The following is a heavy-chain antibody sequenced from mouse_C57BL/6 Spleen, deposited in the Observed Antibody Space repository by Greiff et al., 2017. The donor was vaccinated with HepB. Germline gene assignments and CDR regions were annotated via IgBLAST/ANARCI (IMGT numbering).Heavy chain of an antibody. D-gene: IGHD1-1*01. J-gene: IGHJ3*01. CDR3: ARTGSSKAWFAY. Sequence: EVMLVESGGGLVKPGGSLKLSCAASGFTFSSYTMSWVRQTPEKRLEWVATISGGGGNTYYPDSVKGRFTISRDNAKNTLYLQMSSLRSEDTALYYCARTGSSKAWFAYWGQGTLVTVSA. CDR2: ISGGGGNT. CDR1: GFTFSSYT. V-gene: IGHV5-9*01.